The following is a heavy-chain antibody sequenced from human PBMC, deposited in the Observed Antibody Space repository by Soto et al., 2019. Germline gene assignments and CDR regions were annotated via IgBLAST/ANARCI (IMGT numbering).Heavy chain of an antibody. CDR3: AASCVGCGGFNYYGMDV. D-gene: IGHD2-21*01. V-gene: IGHV4-31*03. J-gene: IGHJ6*02. CDR1: GGSISSGGYY. CDR2: IYYSGST. Sequence: QVQLQESGPGLVKPSQTLSLTCTVSGGSISSGGYYWSWIRQHPGKRLEWIGYIYYSGSTYYNPSLKSRVTISVDTSKNQFSLKLSSVTAADTAVYYCAASCVGCGGFNYYGMDVWGQGTTVTVSS.